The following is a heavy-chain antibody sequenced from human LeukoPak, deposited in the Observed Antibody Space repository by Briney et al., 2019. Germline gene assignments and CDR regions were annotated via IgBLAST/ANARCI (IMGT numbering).Heavy chain of an antibody. CDR3: ARRTLPLGSSGWYIH. D-gene: IGHD6-19*01. CDR1: GGSFSGYY. J-gene: IGHJ4*02. V-gene: IGHV4-34*01. Sequence: KPSETLSLTCAVYGGSFSGYYWSWIRQPPGKGLEWIGEINHSGSTNYNPSLKSRVTISVDTSKNQFSLKLSSVTAADTAVYYCARRTLPLGSSGWYIHWGQGTLVTVSS. CDR2: INHSGST.